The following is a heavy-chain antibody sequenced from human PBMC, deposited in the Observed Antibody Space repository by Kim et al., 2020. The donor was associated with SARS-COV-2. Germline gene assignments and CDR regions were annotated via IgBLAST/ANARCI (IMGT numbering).Heavy chain of an antibody. V-gene: IGHV3-7*01. CDR3: ARRAEGY. Sequence: DGHEKYYVDSVKGRFTISRDNAKNLLYLQMNSLTVEDMALYYCARRAEGYWGQGTLVTVSS. CDR2: DGHEK. J-gene: IGHJ4*02.